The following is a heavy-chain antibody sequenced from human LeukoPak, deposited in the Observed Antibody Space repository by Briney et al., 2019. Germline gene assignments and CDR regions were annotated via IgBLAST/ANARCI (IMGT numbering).Heavy chain of an antibody. D-gene: IGHD3/OR15-3a*01. V-gene: IGHV1-2*02. CDR1: GYTFTGYY. Sequence: ASVKVSCKASGYTFTGYYMHWVRQAPGQGLGWMGWINPNSGGTNYAQKFQGRVTMTRDTSISTAYMELSRLRSDDTAVYYCATFRDWLLGPGDYYYMDVWGKGTTVTVSS. J-gene: IGHJ6*03. CDR3: ATFRDWLLGPGDYYYMDV. CDR2: INPNSGGT.